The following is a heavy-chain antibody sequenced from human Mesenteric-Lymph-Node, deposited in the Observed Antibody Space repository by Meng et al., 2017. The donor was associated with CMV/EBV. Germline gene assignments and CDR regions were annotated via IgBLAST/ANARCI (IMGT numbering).Heavy chain of an antibody. CDR3: ARANYDFWSGYPNWFDP. CDR1: GFTFDDFA. V-gene: IGHV3-20*04. J-gene: IGHJ5*02. Sequence: GESLKISCTASGFTFDDFAMHWVRQAPGKGLEWVSGINWNGGSTGYADSVKGRFTISRDNAKNSLYLQMNSLRAEDTALYYCARANYDFWSGYPNWFDPWGQGTLVTVSS. CDR2: INWNGGST. D-gene: IGHD3-3*01.